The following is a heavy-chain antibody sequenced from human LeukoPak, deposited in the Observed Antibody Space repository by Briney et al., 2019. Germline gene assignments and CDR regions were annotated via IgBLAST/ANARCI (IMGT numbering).Heavy chain of an antibody. CDR1: GYTFTSYG. CDR3: ARVEDYYDSSGYCYFDY. CDR2: ISAYNGNT. V-gene: IGHV1-18*01. D-gene: IGHD3-22*01. J-gene: IGHJ4*02. Sequence: ASVKVSCKASGYTFTSYGISWARQAPGQGLEWMGWISAYNGNTNYAQKLQGRVTMTTDTSTSTAYMELRSLRSDDTAVYYCARVEDYYDSSGYCYFDYWGQGTLVTVSS.